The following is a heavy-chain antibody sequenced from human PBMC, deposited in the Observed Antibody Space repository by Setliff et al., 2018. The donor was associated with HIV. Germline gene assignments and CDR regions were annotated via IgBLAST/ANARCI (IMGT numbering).Heavy chain of an antibody. J-gene: IGHJ4*02. CDR3: ENPGWDCSVGSCYEGGGY. V-gene: IGHV3-48*03. Sequence: GGSLRLSCAASGFTFSSYEMNWVRQAPGKGLEWLSYIYNSGDTKYHADSMKGRFTISRDNAKNSLYLQMNSLRAEDTAVYYCENPGWDCSVGSCYEGGGYWGQGTLVTVSS. D-gene: IGHD2-15*01. CDR2: IYNSGDTK. CDR1: GFTFSSYE.